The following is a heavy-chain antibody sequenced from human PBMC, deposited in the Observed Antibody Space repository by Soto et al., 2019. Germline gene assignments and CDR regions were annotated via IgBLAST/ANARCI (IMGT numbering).Heavy chain of an antibody. Sequence: GGSLRLSCAASGFTFSSYSMNWVRQAPGKGLEWVSSISSSSSYIYYADSVKGRFTISRDNAKNSLYLQMNSLRAEDTAVYYCARGSNEYSSSSGGPCFDCWGQGTLVTVSS. V-gene: IGHV3-21*01. J-gene: IGHJ4*02. CDR1: GFTFSSYS. D-gene: IGHD6-6*01. CDR2: ISSSSSYI. CDR3: ARGSNEYSSSSGGPCFDC.